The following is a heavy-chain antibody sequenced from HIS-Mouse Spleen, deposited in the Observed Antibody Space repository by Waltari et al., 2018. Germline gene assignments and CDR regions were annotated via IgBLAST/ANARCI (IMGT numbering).Heavy chain of an antibody. CDR3: ARGRSLTGAYFDY. D-gene: IGHD7-27*01. J-gene: IGHJ4*02. V-gene: IGHV4-34*01. Sequence: QVQLQQWGAGLLKPSETLSLTCAVYGGSFSGYYWSWTRQPPGKGLEWIGEINHSGSTNYNPSLKSRVTISVDTSKNQFSLKLSSVTAADTAVYYCARGRSLTGAYFDYWGQGTLVTVSS. CDR2: INHSGST. CDR1: GGSFSGYY.